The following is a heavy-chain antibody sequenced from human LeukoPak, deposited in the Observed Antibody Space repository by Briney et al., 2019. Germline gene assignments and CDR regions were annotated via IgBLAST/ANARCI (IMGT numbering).Heavy chain of an antibody. Sequence: GGSLRLTCAASGFTFSTYSMNWVRQAPGKGLEWVSYISSTSNAIYYADSVKGRFTISRDNAKNSLYLQMNSLRDEDTAVYYCARERAPGDYWGQGTLVTVSS. CDR3: ARERAPGDY. CDR2: ISSTSNAI. J-gene: IGHJ4*02. V-gene: IGHV3-48*02. CDR1: GFTFSTYS.